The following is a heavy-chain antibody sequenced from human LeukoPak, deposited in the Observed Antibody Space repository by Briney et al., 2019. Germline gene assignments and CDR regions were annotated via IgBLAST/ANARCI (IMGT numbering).Heavy chain of an antibody. CDR3: ATSLSYSNYFPTDY. D-gene: IGHD4-11*01. Sequence: GASVKVSCKASGGTFISYAISWVRQAPGQGLEWMGGIIPIFGTANYAQKFQGRVTITAGESTSTAYMELSSLRSEDTAVYYCATSLSYSNYFPTDYWGQGTLVAVSP. CDR2: IIPIFGTA. V-gene: IGHV1-69*01. J-gene: IGHJ4*02. CDR1: GGTFISYA.